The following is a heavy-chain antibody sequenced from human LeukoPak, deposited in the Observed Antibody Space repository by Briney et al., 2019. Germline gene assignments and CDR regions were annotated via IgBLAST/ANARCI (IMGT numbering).Heavy chain of an antibody. CDR1: GYSFTSYW. V-gene: IGHV5-51*01. J-gene: IGHJ4*02. CDR2: IYPGDSDT. CDR3: ARHLDSYYYGSGSFYFDY. D-gene: IGHD3-10*01. Sequence: GESLKISCKGSGYSFTSYWIGWVRQMPGKGLEWMGIIYPGDSDTRYSPSFQGQVTISADKSISTAYLQWSSLKASDTATYYCARHLDSYYYGSGSFYFDYWGQGTLVTVSS.